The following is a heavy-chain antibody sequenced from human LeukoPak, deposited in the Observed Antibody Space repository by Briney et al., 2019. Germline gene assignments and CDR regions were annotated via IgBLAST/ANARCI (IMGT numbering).Heavy chain of an antibody. V-gene: IGHV4-39*07. J-gene: IGHJ4*02. CDR3: ARELLWFGDVQGFDY. CDR2: INHSGST. CDR1: GDSISTSNSY. D-gene: IGHD3-10*01. Sequence: SETLSLTCTVSGDSISTSNSYWGWIRQPPGKGLEWIGEINHSGSTNYNPSLKSRVTISVDTSKNQFSLKLSSVTAADTAVYYCARELLWFGDVQGFDYWGQGTLVTVSS.